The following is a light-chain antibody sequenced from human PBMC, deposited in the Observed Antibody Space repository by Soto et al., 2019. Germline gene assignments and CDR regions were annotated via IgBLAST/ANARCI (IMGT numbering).Light chain of an antibody. CDR1: SSNIGAGYD. V-gene: IGLV1-40*01. CDR2: GNS. J-gene: IGLJ2*01. Sequence: QSVLTQPPSVSGAPGQRVTISCTGSSSNIGAGYDVHWYQQLPGTAPKLLIYGNSNRPSGVPDRFSGSKSGTSASLAITGLQAEDEADYYCQSYDSSLSVIFGAGTTLTVL. CDR3: QSYDSSLSVI.